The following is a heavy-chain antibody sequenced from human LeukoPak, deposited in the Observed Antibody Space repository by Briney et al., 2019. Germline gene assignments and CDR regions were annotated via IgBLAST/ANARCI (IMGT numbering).Heavy chain of an antibody. CDR1: GXTFTTYC. Sequence: GESLKISFKGSGXTFTTYCIGWVRQMPGKGLEWVGIIYPGDSDPRYSSSFQSQVTISADKSISTAYLQWSSLKASDSAMYYCARHGLGSSWFGFDYWGQGTLVTVSS. J-gene: IGHJ4*02. V-gene: IGHV5-51*01. CDR2: IYPGDSDP. D-gene: IGHD6-13*01. CDR3: ARHGLGSSWFGFDY.